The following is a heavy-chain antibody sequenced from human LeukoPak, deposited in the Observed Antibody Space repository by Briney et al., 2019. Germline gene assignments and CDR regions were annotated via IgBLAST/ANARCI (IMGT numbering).Heavy chain of an antibody. Sequence: PSETLSLTCTVSGGSISSYYWSWIRQPPGKGLEWIGYIYYSGSTNYNPSLKSRVTISVDTSKNQFSLKLSSVTAADTAVYYCARALGVRDAFDIWGQGTMVTVSS. D-gene: IGHD3-16*01. V-gene: IGHV4-59*01. CDR3: ARALGVRDAFDI. CDR2: IYYSGST. CDR1: GGSISSYY. J-gene: IGHJ3*02.